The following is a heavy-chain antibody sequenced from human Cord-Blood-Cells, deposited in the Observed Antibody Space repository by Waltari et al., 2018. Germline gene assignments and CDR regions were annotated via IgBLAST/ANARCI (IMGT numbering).Heavy chain of an antibody. Sequence: QVQLQQWGAGLLKPSETLSLTCAVYGGSFSGYYWSWIRQPPGKGLEWIGEINHSGSTNYNPSLKSRVTIAGDTSKNQFSLKLSSVTAADTAVYYCASKLAYCSSTSCPADYWGQGTLVTVSS. J-gene: IGHJ4*02. CDR2: INHSGST. V-gene: IGHV4-34*01. CDR3: ASKLAYCSSTSCPADY. CDR1: GGSFSGYY. D-gene: IGHD2-2*01.